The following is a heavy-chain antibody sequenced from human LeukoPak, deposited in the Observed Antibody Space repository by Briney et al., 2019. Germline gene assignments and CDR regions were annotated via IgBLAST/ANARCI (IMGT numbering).Heavy chain of an antibody. CDR2: ISGGGGST. V-gene: IGHV3-23*01. D-gene: IGHD3-22*01. CDR1: GFTFSNAW. J-gene: IGHJ4*02. CDR3: AKDLGEVTMIVVAPSFDY. Sequence: GGSLRLSCAASGFTFSNAWMSWIRQAPGKGLEWVSAISGGGGSTYYADSVKGRFTISRDNSKNTLYLQMNSLRAEDTAVYYCAKDLGEVTMIVVAPSFDYWGQGTLVTVSS.